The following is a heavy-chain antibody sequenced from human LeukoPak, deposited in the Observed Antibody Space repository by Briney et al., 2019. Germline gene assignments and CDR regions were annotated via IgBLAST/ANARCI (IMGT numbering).Heavy chain of an antibody. CDR1: GFTFSSYS. J-gene: IGHJ4*02. V-gene: IGHV3-48*04. Sequence: GGSLRLSCAASGFTFSSYSMHWVRQAPGKGLEWVSYISGRSSLIYYADSVKGRFTISRDNAKNSLYLQMNSLRAEDTAVYYCARDQYYYDSSGHYLFDYWGQGTLVTVSS. D-gene: IGHD3-22*01. CDR3: ARDQYYYDSSGHYLFDY. CDR2: ISGRSSLI.